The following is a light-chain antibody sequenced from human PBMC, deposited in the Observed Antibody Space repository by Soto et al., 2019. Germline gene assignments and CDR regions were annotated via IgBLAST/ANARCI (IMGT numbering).Light chain of an antibody. CDR3: QQRSNWPRGT. CDR2: DAS. V-gene: IGKV3-11*01. Sequence: EIVLTQSPATLSLSPGERATLSCRASQSVSSYLDWYQQKPGQAPRLLISDASNRATGIPARFSGSGAGTDFTLTISSREPEDFAVYYCQQRSNWPRGTFGQGTKVEIK. J-gene: IGKJ1*01. CDR1: QSVSSY.